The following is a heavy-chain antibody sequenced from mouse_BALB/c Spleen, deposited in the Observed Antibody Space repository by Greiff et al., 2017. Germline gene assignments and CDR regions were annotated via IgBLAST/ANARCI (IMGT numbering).Heavy chain of an antibody. J-gene: IGHJ3*01. Sequence: DVKLVESGGGLVQPGESLKLSCESNEYEFPSHDMSWVRKTPEKRLELVAAINSDGGSTYYPDTMERRFIISRDNTKKTLYLQMSSLRSEDTALYYCARQEGTGTWFAYWGQGTLVTVSA. CDR1: EYEFPSHD. D-gene: IGHD4-1*01. CDR3: ARQEGTGTWFAY. CDR2: INSDGGST. V-gene: IGHV5-2*01.